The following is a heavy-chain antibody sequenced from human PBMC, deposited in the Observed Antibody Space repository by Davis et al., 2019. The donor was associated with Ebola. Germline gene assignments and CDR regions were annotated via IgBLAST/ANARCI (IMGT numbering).Heavy chain of an antibody. CDR3: AHLGPQRYCSGGGCHGYLDY. Sequence: SVKVSCKAVGDTLTSYAMTWVRQAPGQGLEWMGGIIPVFRTPNYAQKFQGRLTITADESTRTAYMELNGLRSEDTAVYYCAHLGPQRYCSGGGCHGYLDYWGQGTLVTVS. CDR2: IIPVFRTP. D-gene: IGHD2-15*01. J-gene: IGHJ4*02. CDR1: GDTLTSYA. V-gene: IGHV1-69*13.